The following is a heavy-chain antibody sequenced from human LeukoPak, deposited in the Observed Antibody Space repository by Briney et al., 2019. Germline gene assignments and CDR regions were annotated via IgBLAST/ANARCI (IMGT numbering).Heavy chain of an antibody. Sequence: SESLSLTCTASGGSVSSYFCSWIRQPPGKGLEWIGYMYYSGSTNYNPSLKSRVTMSVDTSKNQFSLQLSYVTAADTAVYYCASRDNAGGAFDYGGQGTLVTVSS. J-gene: IGHJ4*02. CDR2: MYYSGST. V-gene: IGHV4-59*02. CDR1: GGSVSSYF. CDR3: ASRDNAGGAFDY. D-gene: IGHD1-26*01.